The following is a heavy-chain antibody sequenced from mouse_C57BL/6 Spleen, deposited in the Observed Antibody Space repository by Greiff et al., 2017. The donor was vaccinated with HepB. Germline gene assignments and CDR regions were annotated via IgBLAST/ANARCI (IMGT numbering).Heavy chain of an antibody. CDR1: GYAFSSSW. V-gene: IGHV1-82*01. CDR2: IYPGDGDT. D-gene: IGHD2-3*01. J-gene: IGHJ2*01. Sequence: VKLMESGPELVKPGASVKISCKASGYAFSSSWMNWVKQRPGKGLEWIGRIYPGDGDTNYNGKFKGKATLTADKSSSTAYMQLSSLTSEDSAVYFCASDGYYVGYFDYWGQGTTLTVSS. CDR3: ASDGYYVGYFDY.